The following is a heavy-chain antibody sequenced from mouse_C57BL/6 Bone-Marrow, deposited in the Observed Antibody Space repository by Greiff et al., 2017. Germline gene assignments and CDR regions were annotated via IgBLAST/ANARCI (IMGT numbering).Heavy chain of an antibody. D-gene: IGHD2-2*01. J-gene: IGHJ2*01. CDR2: ISTYYGDA. V-gene: IGHV1-67*01. CDR3: ARREIYYGYDGDYFDY. CDR1: GYTFTDYA. Sequence: VKLQESGPELVRPGVSVKISCKGSGYTFTDYAMHWVKQSHAKSLEWIGVISTYYGDASYNQKFKDKATMTVDKSSSTAYMELARLTSEDSAVYYCARREIYYGYDGDYFDYWGQGTTLTVSS.